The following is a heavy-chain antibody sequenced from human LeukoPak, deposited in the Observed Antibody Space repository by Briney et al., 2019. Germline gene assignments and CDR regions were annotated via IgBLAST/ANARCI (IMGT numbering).Heavy chain of an antibody. V-gene: IGHV3-53*01. D-gene: IGHD4-23*01. CDR3: ARTTVVTGRYYYYYMDV. Sequence: PGGSLRLSCAASGFTVSSNYMSWVRQSPGNGLEWVSVIYSGGSKYYADSVKGRFTISRDNSKNTLYLQMNSLRAEDTAVYYCARTTVVTGRYYYYYMDVWGKGTTVTVSS. J-gene: IGHJ6*03. CDR1: GFTVSSNY. CDR2: IYSGGSK.